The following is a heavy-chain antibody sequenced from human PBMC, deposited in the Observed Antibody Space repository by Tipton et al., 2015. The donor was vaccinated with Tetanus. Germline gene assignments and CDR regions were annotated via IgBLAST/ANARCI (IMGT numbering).Heavy chain of an antibody. D-gene: IGHD3-22*01. V-gene: IGHV4-4*07. Sequence: TLSLTCNVSGGSLSSRYWSWIRQTAGKRLEWIGRIYISGSTDYNPSLNTRVSMSVGTSKNQFSLKLSSVTASDTAVYYCARDLSGFLFDAFDLWGQGIMVTVSS. CDR1: GGSLSSRY. J-gene: IGHJ3*01. CDR2: IYISGST. CDR3: ARDLSGFLFDAFDL.